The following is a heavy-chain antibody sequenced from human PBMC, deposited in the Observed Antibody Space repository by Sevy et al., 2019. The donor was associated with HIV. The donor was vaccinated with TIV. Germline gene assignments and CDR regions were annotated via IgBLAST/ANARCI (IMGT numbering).Heavy chain of an antibody. D-gene: IGHD6-6*01. Sequence: GGSLRLSCAASGFSFGDYAMHWVRQAPGKGLEWVSGISWNSVSLDYADSVKGQFTISRDNAKNSLFLQMNRLKSEDTALYYCAKDNRPATMNNSSYYYYYGMDVWGQGTTVTVSS. V-gene: IGHV3-9*01. J-gene: IGHJ6*02. CDR1: GFSFGDYA. CDR2: ISWNSVSL. CDR3: AKDNRPATMNNSSYYYYYGMDV.